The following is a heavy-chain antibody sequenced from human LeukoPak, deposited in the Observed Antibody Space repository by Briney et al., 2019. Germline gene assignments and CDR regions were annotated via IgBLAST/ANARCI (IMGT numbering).Heavy chain of an antibody. CDR1: SGSLSPNY. V-gene: IGHV4-59*01. CDR2: VYYSGRT. D-gene: IGHD3-22*01. CDR3: ARLDGPDNSGAPDTFDV. J-gene: IGHJ3*01. Sequence: SETLCLTCSVFSGSLSPNYWTWIRQPPGKGLEWIGYVYYSGRTKYNPSLQSRLTISLDKSNNHFSLQLSSVTTADTAVYYCARLDGPDNSGAPDTFDVWGQGTMVTVSS.